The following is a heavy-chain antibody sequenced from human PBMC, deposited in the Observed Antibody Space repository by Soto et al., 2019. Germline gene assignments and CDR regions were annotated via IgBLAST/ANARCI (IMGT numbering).Heavy chain of an antibody. CDR1: GGSFSGYY. CDR2: INHSGST. J-gene: IGHJ4*02. CDR3: ARGRGDIVVVPAAIGYYFDY. D-gene: IGHD2-2*01. Sequence: PSETLSLTCAVYGGSFSGYYWSWIRQPPGKGLEWIGEINHSGSTNYNPSLKSRVTISVDTSKNQFSLKLSSVTAADTAVYYRARGRGDIVVVPAAIGYYFDYWGQGTLVTVSS. V-gene: IGHV4-34*01.